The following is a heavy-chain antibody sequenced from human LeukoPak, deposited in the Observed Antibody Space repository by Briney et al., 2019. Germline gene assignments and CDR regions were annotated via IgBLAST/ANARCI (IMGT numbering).Heavy chain of an antibody. V-gene: IGHV3-66*01. Sequence: PGGSLRLSCAASGFTVSSNYMSWVRQAPGKGLEWVSVIYSGGSTYYADSVKGRFTISRDNSKNTLYLQMNSLRAEDTAVYYCARGNYYDSSGYYPWGYFDCWGQGTLVTVSS. CDR2: IYSGGST. D-gene: IGHD3-22*01. J-gene: IGHJ4*02. CDR3: ARGNYYDSSGYYPWGYFDC. CDR1: GFTVSSNY.